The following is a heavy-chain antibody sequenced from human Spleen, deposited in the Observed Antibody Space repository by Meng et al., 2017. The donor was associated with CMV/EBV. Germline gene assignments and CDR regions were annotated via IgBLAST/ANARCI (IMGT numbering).Heavy chain of an antibody. V-gene: IGHV1-46*01. J-gene: IGHJ4*02. CDR3: ASSIAARPGFDY. Sequence: ASVKVSCKASGYTFISYGISWVRQAPGQGLEWMGIINPSGGSTSYAQKFQGRVTMTRDTSTSTVYMELSSLRSEDTAVYYCASSIAARPGFDYWGQGTLVTVSS. D-gene: IGHD6-6*01. CDR2: INPSGGST. CDR1: GYTFISYG.